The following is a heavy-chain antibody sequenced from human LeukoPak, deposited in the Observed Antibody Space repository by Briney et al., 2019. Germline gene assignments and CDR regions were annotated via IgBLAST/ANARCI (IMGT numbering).Heavy chain of an antibody. J-gene: IGHJ6*02. D-gene: IGHD3-3*01. CDR1: GYTFTSYY. V-gene: IGHV1-46*01. CDR3: ARDSVAYYDFWSGYPYYGMDV. CDR2: INPSGGST. Sequence: ASVKVSCKASGYTFTSYYMHWVRQAPGQGLEWMGIINPSGGSTGYAQKFQGRVTMTRDTSTSTVYMELSSLRSEDTAVYYCARDSVAYYDFWSGYPYYGMDVWGQGTTVTVSS.